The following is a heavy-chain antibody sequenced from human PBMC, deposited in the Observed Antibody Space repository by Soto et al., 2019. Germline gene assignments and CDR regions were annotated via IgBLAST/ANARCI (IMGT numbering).Heavy chain of an antibody. J-gene: IGHJ4*02. V-gene: IGHV1-2*02. Sequence: QVQLVQSGTEVKKPGASVKVSCKTSEYSFGDYYLHWVRQAPEQGLEWLGWINLNDGGTNSPRKFQGRPTMTRDKSINTVYMELSRLRSDDTAVYFCVRDAPSRQSIFDLWGPGTLVTVSS. D-gene: IGHD3-3*01. CDR2: INLNDGGT. CDR1: EYSFGDYY. CDR3: VRDAPSRQSIFDL.